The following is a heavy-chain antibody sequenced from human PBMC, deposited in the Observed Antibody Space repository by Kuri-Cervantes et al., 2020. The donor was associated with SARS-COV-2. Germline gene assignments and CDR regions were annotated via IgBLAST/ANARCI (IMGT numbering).Heavy chain of an antibody. Sequence: GGSLRLSCAASGFTFSHYAMSWIRQAPGKALEWVSAISGSGGSTYYADSVKGRFTISRDNSKNTLYLQMNSLRAEDTAVYYCAKSPFCFAGVSPWGQGTLVTVSS. J-gene: IGHJ5*02. V-gene: IGHV3-23*01. CDR1: GFTFSHYA. CDR2: ISGSGGST. D-gene: IGHD3-10*01. CDR3: AKSPFCFAGVSP.